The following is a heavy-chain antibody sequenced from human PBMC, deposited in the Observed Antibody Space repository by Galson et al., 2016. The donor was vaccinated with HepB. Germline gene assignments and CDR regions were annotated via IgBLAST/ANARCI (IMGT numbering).Heavy chain of an antibody. J-gene: IGHJ4*02. V-gene: IGHV3-23*01. CDR3: AKAGYCSSTSCYAFDY. CDR1: GFTFSSNY. D-gene: IGHD2-2*01. Sequence: SLRLSCAPSGFTFSSNYMRWVRQAPGKGLEWVSAISGSGANTDYADSVKGRFTVSRDNSKNTLYPQMNSLRAEDTAIYYCAKAGYCSSTSCYAFDYWGQGTLVTVSS. CDR2: ISGSGANT.